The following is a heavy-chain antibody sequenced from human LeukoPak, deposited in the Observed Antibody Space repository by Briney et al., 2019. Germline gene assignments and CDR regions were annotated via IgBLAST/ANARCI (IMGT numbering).Heavy chain of an antibody. CDR1: GGSISSSSYY. V-gene: IGHV4-39*07. CDR2: IYYSGST. D-gene: IGHD2-15*01. Sequence: SETLSLTCTASGGSISSSSYYWGWIRQPPGKGLEWIGSIYYSGSTYYNPSLKSRVTRSVDTSKNQFSLKLSSVTAADTAVYYCARGGLGYCSGGSCYSTTNWFDPWGQGTLVTVSS. CDR3: ARGGLGYCSGGSCYSTTNWFDP. J-gene: IGHJ5*02.